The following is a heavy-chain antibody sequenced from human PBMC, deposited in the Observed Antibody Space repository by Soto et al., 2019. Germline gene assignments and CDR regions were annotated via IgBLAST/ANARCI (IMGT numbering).Heavy chain of an antibody. Sequence: GGSLRLSCAASGFTFSNYAMHWVRQAPGKGLEWVSVISYDGNNKYYADSVKGRFTVSRDNSKNTLYLQMNSLRADDTAVYYCARGYNTCPDYWGQGTLVTVSS. V-gene: IGHV3-30-3*01. CDR1: GFTFSNYA. D-gene: IGHD1-20*01. J-gene: IGHJ4*02. CDR3: ARGYNTCPDY. CDR2: ISYDGNNK.